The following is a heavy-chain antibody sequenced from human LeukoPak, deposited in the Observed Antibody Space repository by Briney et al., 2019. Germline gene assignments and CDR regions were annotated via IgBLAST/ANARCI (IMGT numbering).Heavy chain of an antibody. D-gene: IGHD6-13*01. CDR1: RFTFNKYW. J-gene: IGHJ4*02. CDR2: INIDAGSI. V-gene: IGHV3-74*01. CDR3: ARVPAAGTQFDD. Sequence: PGGSLRLSCTASRFTFNKYWMHWVRQAPGKGLVWVSRINIDAGSISYADSVKGRFTISRDNAKNTLYLQMNSLRAEDTAVYYCARVPAAGTQFDDWGQGTLVTVSS.